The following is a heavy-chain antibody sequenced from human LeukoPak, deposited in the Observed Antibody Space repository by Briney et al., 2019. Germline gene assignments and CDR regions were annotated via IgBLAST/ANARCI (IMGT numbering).Heavy chain of an antibody. D-gene: IGHD6-13*01. CDR3: ARDGAIGSSSWYATFWY. Sequence: GRSLRLSCAASGFTFSSYAMHWVRQAPGKGLEWVAVISYDGSNKYYADSVKGRFTISRDNSKNTLYLQMNSPRAEDTAVYYCARDGAIGSSSWYATFWYWGQGTLVTVSS. CDR1: GFTFSSYA. V-gene: IGHV3-30*04. J-gene: IGHJ4*02. CDR2: ISYDGSNK.